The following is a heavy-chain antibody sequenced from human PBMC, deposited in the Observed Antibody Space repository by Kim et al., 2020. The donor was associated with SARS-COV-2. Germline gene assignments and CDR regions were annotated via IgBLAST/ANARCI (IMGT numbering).Heavy chain of an antibody. V-gene: IGHV3-74*01. CDR2: INSDGSYT. CDR1: AFIFSSYW. CDR3: ARAIGYGPGTYYVD. J-gene: IGHJ4*02. Sequence: GGSLRLSCEASAFIFSSYWMHWVRQAPGKGLVWVSRINSDGSYTSYADSLKGRFTVSRDNGNKKLYLQLNNLRAEDTAVYYCARAIGYGPGTYYVDWGQGTLVTVSS. D-gene: IGHD3-10*01.